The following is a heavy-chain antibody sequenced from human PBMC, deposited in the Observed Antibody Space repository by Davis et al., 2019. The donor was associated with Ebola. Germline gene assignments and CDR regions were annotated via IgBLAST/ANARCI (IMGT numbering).Heavy chain of an antibody. J-gene: IGHJ4*02. CDR2: INPNSGGT. CDR1: GYTFTGYY. Sequence: ASVKVSCKASGYTFTGYYMHWVRQAPGQGLEWMGWINPNSGGTNYAQKFQGRVTMTRDTSISTAYMALSRLRSDDTAVYYCARGDGYNLLYFDYWGQGTLVTVSS. CDR3: ARGDGYNLLYFDY. D-gene: IGHD5-24*01. V-gene: IGHV1-2*02.